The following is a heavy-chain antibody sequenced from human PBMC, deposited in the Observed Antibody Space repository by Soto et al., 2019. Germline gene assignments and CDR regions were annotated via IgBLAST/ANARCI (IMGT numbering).Heavy chain of an antibody. D-gene: IGHD3-3*01. CDR2: IWYDGSNK. Sequence: GGSLILSCAASGFTFSSYGMHWVRQAPGKGLEWVAVIWYDGSNKYYADSVKGRFTISRDNSKNTLYLQMNSLRAEDTAVYYCARVPNNYDFWSGYGYYYYGMDVWGQGTTVTVSS. CDR1: GFTFSSYG. V-gene: IGHV3-33*01. J-gene: IGHJ6*02. CDR3: ARVPNNYDFWSGYGYYYYGMDV.